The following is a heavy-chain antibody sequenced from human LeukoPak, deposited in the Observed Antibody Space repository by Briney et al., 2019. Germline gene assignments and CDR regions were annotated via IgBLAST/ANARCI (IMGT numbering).Heavy chain of an antibody. CDR2: IRSSSSFI. CDR1: GFTFSSYS. J-gene: IGHJ4*02. D-gene: IGHD6-19*01. CDR3: ARAAVAGADFVY. V-gene: IGHV3-21*01. Sequence: GGSLRLSCAASGFTFSSYSMNWVRQAPGKGLEWVSSIRSSSSFIYYADSVKGRFTISRDNAKNSLYLHMNSLRAEDTAVYYCARAAVAGADFVYCGQGTLVTVSS.